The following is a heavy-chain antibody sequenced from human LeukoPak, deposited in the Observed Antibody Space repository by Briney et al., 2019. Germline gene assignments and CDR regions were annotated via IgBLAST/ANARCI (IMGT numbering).Heavy chain of an antibody. Sequence: GGSLRLSCAATGFTFDDYGMSWVRQAPGKGLEWVSGINWNGNSKGYGDSVKGRFTISRDNAKNSLYLQMNSLRAEDTAVYYCARAVVLLWFGETDRGAFDIWGQGTMVTVSS. J-gene: IGHJ3*02. V-gene: IGHV3-20*04. CDR2: INWNGNSK. CDR1: GFTFDDYG. CDR3: ARAVVLLWFGETDRGAFDI. D-gene: IGHD3-10*01.